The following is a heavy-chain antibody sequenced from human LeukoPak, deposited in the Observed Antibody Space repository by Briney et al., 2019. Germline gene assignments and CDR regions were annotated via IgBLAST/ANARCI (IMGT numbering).Heavy chain of an antibody. Sequence: GGTLRLSCAASGFSFSSYGMSWVRQAPGKGLEWVSTIIISDSSTYYADSVKGRFTISRDNSKNTLYLQMSSLRAEDTAVYYCATKTAFDYWGQGTLVTVSS. CDR3: ATKTAFDY. J-gene: IGHJ4*02. V-gene: IGHV3-23*01. CDR1: GFSFSSYG. CDR2: IIISDSST. D-gene: IGHD5-18*01.